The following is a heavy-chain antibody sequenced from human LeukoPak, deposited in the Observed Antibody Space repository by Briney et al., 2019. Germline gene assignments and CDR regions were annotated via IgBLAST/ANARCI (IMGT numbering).Heavy chain of an antibody. CDR1: GFTFSSYS. J-gene: IGHJ5*02. CDR2: ISSSSSYI. V-gene: IGHV3-21*01. Sequence: TGGSLRLSCAASGFTFSSYSMNWVRQAPGKGLEWVSSISSSSSYIYYADSVKGRFTISRDNAKNSLYLQMNSLRAEDTAVYYCARDPGSNWFDPWGQGTLVTVSS. D-gene: IGHD6-19*01. CDR3: ARDPGSNWFDP.